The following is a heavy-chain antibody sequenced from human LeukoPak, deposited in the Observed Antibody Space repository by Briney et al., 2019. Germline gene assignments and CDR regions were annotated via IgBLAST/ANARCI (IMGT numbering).Heavy chain of an antibody. CDR1: GGSISTYY. CDR3: ARSRSGYSYDHAAFEI. CDR2: IDYRGST. Sequence: SETLPLTCTVSGGSISTYYWSWIRQPPGKGLEWIAYIDYRGSTTYNPSLRSRVTISVDTSRNQFSLKLSSVTAADTAVYYCARSRSGYSYDHAAFEIWGQGTMVTVSS. J-gene: IGHJ3*02. V-gene: IGHV4-59*01. D-gene: IGHD5-18*01.